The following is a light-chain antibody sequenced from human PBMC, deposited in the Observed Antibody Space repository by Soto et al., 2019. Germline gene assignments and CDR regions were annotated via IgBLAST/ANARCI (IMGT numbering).Light chain of an antibody. CDR1: SSDVGGYNY. J-gene: IGLJ2*01. V-gene: IGLV2-14*01. Sequence: QSVLTQPASVSGSPGQSITISCTGTSSDVGGYNYVSWYQQHPGKAPKLMIYDVSKRPSGVSNRFSGSKSGNTASLTISGLQAEDEADYYCSSCTGSSTLGVFGGGTKLTVL. CDR2: DVS. CDR3: SSCTGSSTLGV.